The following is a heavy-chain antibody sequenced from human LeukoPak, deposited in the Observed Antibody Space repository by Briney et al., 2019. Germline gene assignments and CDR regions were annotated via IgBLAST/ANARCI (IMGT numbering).Heavy chain of an antibody. CDR3: ARPSSSGWFDP. CDR2: ISSSSNTI. J-gene: IGHJ5*02. D-gene: IGHD6-6*01. Sequence: GGSLRLSCAASGFTFSSYSMNWVRQAPGKGLEWVSYISSSSNTIYYADSVKGRFTISRDNAKNSLYLQMNSLRAEDTAVHYCARPSSSGWFDPWGQGTLVTVSS. CDR1: GFTFSSYS. V-gene: IGHV3-48*04.